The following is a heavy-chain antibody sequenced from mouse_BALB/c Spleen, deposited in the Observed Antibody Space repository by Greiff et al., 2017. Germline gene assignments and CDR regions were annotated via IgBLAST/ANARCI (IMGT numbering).Heavy chain of an antibody. V-gene: IGHV1-9*01. J-gene: IGHJ2*01. CDR1: GYTFSSYW. D-gene: IGHD1-1*01. Sequence: VQLQQSGAELMKPGASVKISCKATGYTFSSYWIEWVKQRPGHGLEWIGEILPGSGSTNYNEKFKGKATFTADTSSNTAYMQLSSLTSEDSAVYYCERVYYYGSGGYWGQGTTLTVSS. CDR2: ILPGSGST. CDR3: ERVYYYGSGGY.